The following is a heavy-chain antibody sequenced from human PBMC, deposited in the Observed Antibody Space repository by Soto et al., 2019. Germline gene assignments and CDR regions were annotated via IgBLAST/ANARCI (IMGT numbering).Heavy chain of an antibody. Sequence: SETLSLTCAVSGGSISSSHWWNWVRQPPGKGLEWIGEIHHSGSAYYNPSLKSRVSTSVDTSKNQFSLKLRSVTAADTAVYYCARQGSRAFDIWGQGTMVTVSS. V-gene: IGHV4-4*02. J-gene: IGHJ3*02. CDR2: IHHSGSA. D-gene: IGHD2-15*01. CDR1: GGSISSSHW. CDR3: ARQGSRAFDI.